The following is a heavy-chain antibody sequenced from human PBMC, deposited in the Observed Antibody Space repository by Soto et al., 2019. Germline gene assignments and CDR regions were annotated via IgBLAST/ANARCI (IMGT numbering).Heavy chain of an antibody. V-gene: IGHV3-53*01. J-gene: IGHJ4*02. CDR3: ARVTTFYDILTSSYALNYFDY. CDR1: GFSVTSNY. Sequence: GGSLSLSCTASGFSVTSNYMTWVRQAPGKGLECVSVIYAGGNTYYADSVKGRFTISSDNSKNTLYLQMNNLRAEDTAVYYCARVTTFYDILTSSYALNYFDYWGQGTRVTVSS. D-gene: IGHD3-9*01. CDR2: IYAGGNT.